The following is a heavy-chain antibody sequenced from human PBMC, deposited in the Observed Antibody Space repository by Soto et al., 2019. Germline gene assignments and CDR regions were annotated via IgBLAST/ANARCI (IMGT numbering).Heavy chain of an antibody. CDR1: GFSLITGGVS. J-gene: IGHJ6*02. CDR2: ISGDDEK. D-gene: IGHD6-13*01. Sequence: QITLKESGPTQVKPTQTLTLTCTFSGFSLITGGVSVAWIRQPPGKALEWLTLISGDDEKRYSPSLKSRITIPKDTTKNQVVFTMTNMDPLDTATYYCSHRRGMSMDVWGQGTTVTVSS. CDR3: SHRRGMSMDV. V-gene: IGHV2-5*02.